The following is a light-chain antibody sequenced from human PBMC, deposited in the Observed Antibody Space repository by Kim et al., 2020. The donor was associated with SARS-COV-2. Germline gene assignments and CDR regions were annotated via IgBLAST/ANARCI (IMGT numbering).Light chain of an antibody. CDR3: QSWDTTENL. V-gene: IGLV3-19*01. CDR2: GRN. CDR1: SLRSFY. Sequence: SSELTQDPAVSVALGQTVRITCQGDSLRSFYASWYQQRPGQAPILVIYGRNNRPSGIPDRFSGSSSGNTASMTITGAQAEDEADYYCQSWDTTENLFGGGTQLTVL. J-gene: IGLJ2*01.